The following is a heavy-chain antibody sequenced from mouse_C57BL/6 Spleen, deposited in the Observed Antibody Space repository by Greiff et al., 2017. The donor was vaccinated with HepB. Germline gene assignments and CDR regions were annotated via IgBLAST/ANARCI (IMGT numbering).Heavy chain of an antibody. CDR2: INPYNGGT. CDR3: ARPRQLRLDAMDY. Sequence: EVQLQQSGPVLVKPGASVKMSCKASGYTFTDYYMNWVKQSHGKSLEWIGVINPYNGGTSYNQKFKGKATLTVDKSSSTAYMELNSLTSEDSAVYYCARPRQLRLDAMDYWGQGTSVTVSS. J-gene: IGHJ4*01. CDR1: GYTFTDYY. D-gene: IGHD3-2*02. V-gene: IGHV1-19*01.